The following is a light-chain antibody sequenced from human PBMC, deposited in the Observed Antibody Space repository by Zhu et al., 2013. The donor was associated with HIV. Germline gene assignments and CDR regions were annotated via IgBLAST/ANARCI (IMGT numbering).Light chain of an antibody. CDR1: SSDVGGYNY. J-gene: IGLJ2*01. Sequence: QSALTQPASVSGSPGQSITISCTGTSSDVGGYNYVSWYQQHPGKAPKLLIYDVTKRPSGVPDRFSGSRNGNTASLTVAGLQAEDEADYYCSSYAGSNIVIFGGGTKVTVL. CDR3: SSYAGSNIVI. V-gene: IGLV2-8*01. CDR2: DVT.